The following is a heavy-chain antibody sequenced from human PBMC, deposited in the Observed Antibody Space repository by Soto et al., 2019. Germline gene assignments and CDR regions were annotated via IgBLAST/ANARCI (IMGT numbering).Heavy chain of an antibody. J-gene: IGHJ3*02. Sequence: GGSLRLSCAASGFTFSSYGMHWVRQAPGKGLEWVAVISYDGSNKYYADSVKGRFTISRDNSKNTLYLQMNSLRAEDTAVYYCAKGSSSGWYNDAFDIWGQGTMVTVSS. CDR1: GFTFSSYG. CDR2: ISYDGSNK. V-gene: IGHV3-30*18. D-gene: IGHD6-19*01. CDR3: AKGSSSGWYNDAFDI.